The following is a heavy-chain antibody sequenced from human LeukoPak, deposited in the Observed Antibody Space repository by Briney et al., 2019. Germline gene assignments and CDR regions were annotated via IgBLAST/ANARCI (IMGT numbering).Heavy chain of an antibody. D-gene: IGHD3-9*01. CDR3: ARDRDILTGYYITDAFDI. V-gene: IGHV3-21*01. CDR2: ISSSSSYI. CDR1: GFTFSSYS. Sequence: GGSLRLSCAASGFTFSSYSMNWVRQAPGKGLEWVSSISSSSSYIYYADSVKGRFTISRDNAKNSLYLQMNGLRAEDTAVYYCARDRDILTGYYITDAFDIWGQGTMVTVSS. J-gene: IGHJ3*02.